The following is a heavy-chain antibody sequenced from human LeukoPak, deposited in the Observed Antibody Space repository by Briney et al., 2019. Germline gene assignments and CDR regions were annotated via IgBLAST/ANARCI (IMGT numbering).Heavy chain of an antibody. CDR1: GFTFNSYW. CDR3: AKSRDSSGYDAFDI. J-gene: IGHJ3*02. V-gene: IGHV3-7*03. Sequence: GGSLRLSCVGSGFTFNSYWMNWVRQAPGKGLEWVANIREDGSEIYYLDSVKGRFTIFRDNAKNSLYLQMNSLRAEDTAVYYCAKSRDSSGYDAFDIWGQGTMVTVSS. CDR2: IREDGSEI. D-gene: IGHD3-22*01.